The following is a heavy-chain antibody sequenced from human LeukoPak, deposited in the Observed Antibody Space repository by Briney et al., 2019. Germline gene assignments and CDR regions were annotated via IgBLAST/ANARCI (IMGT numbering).Heavy chain of an antibody. CDR2: ISSSSNI. Sequence: PGGSLRLSCTASGLTFSAYAMNWVRQAPGKGLQWIASISSSSNIFYADSLKGRFTISKDNAKSSLYLQLNSLRAEDTAVYYCARETMVDGDFDYWGQGTLVTVSS. D-gene: IGHD1-14*01. CDR1: GLTFSAYA. V-gene: IGHV3-69-1*01. J-gene: IGHJ4*02. CDR3: ARETMVDGDFDY.